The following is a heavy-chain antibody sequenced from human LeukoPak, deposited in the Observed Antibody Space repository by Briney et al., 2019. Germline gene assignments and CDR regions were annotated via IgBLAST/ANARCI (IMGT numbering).Heavy chain of an antibody. V-gene: IGHV1-2*02. J-gene: IGHJ4*02. CDR1: GYTFTGYY. CDR3: ARDHSRRGSPAGY. CDR2: INPNSGGT. Sequence: EASVKVSCKASGYTFTGYYMHWVRQAPGQGLDWMGWINPNSGGTNYAQKFQGRVTMTRDTSISTAYMELSRLRSDDTAVYYCARDHSRRGSPAGYWGQGTLVTVSS. D-gene: IGHD1-26*01.